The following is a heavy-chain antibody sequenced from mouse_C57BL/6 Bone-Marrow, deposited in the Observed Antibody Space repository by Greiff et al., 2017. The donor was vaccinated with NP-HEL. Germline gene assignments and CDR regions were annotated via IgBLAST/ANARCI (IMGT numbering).Heavy chain of an antibody. D-gene: IGHD1-1*01. CDR2: IYPRSGNT. Sequence: VQGVESGAELARPGASVKLSCKASGYTFTSYGISWVKQRTGQGLEWIGEIYPRSGNTYYNEKFKGKATLTADKSSSTAYMELRSLTSEDSAVYFCANYITTVGYYAMDYWGQGTSVTVSS. J-gene: IGHJ4*01. CDR3: ANYITTVGYYAMDY. V-gene: IGHV1-81*01. CDR1: GYTFTSYG.